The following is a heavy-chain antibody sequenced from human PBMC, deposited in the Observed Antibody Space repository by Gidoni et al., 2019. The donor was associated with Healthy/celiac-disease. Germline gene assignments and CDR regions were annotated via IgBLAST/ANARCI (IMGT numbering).Heavy chain of an antibody. Sequence: QVQLVQSASELKKPGASVKVSCKASGYTFTSYAMNWVRHAPGQGLEWMGWINTNTGNPTYAKGFTGRFVFSLDTSVSTAYLKISSLKAEDTAVYYCARDPGWLRLREGWFDPWGQGTLVTVSA. V-gene: IGHV7-4-1*02. J-gene: IGHJ5*02. CDR1: GYTFTSYA. D-gene: IGHD5-12*01. CDR3: ARDPGWLRLREGWFDP. CDR2: INTNTGNP.